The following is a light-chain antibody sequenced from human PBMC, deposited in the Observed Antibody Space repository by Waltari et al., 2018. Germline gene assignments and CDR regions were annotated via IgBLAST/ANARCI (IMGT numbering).Light chain of an antibody. V-gene: IGKV4-1*01. CDR1: QSVLYSSNNRNY. CDR2: WAS. CDR3: QQYYSTPLT. J-gene: IGKJ4*01. Sequence: DIVMTQSPDSLAVSLGERATINCKSSQSVLYSSNNRNYLTWYQQKPGQPPKLPIYWASIRESGVPDRFSGSGSGTDFTLTISSLQAEDVAVYYCQQYYSTPLTFGGGTKVEIK.